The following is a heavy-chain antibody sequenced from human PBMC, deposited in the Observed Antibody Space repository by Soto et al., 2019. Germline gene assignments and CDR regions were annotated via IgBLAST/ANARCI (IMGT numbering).Heavy chain of an antibody. CDR3: ARRTVNIRTFYSGLKTHCFDY. V-gene: IGHV4-39*01. CDR2: IYYTGNT. J-gene: IGHJ4*02. CDR1: GGSISSSSYY. Sequence: QLQLQESGPGLVKPSETLSLTCAVSGGSISSSSYYWGWIRQPPGKGLEWIGSIYYTGNTYYTPSLQSRVAISVDTSKNQFSLTLNSVTAADTAVYYCARRTVNIRTFYSGLKTHCFDYWGQGALFTVSS. D-gene: IGHD6-19*01.